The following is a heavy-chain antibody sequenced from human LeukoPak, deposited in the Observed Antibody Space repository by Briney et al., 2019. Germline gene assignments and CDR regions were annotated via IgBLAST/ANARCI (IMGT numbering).Heavy chain of an antibody. D-gene: IGHD4-23*01. CDR3: ARDYGGSSPFDY. Sequence: GGSLRLSCAASRFTFSDYYMTWVRQAPGRGLEWVANIKEDGSEKNYVDSVKGRFTISRDNAKNSLYLQMNSLRAEDTAVYYCARDYGGSSPFDYWGQGTLVTVSS. CDR1: RFTFSDYY. J-gene: IGHJ4*02. CDR2: IKEDGSEK. V-gene: IGHV3-7*01.